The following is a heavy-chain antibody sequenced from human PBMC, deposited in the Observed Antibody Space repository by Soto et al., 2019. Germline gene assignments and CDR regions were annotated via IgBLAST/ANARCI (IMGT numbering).Heavy chain of an antibody. V-gene: IGHV4-31*03. CDR3: ARDTPLWFGELSP. CDR2: IYYNGST. D-gene: IGHD3-10*01. J-gene: IGHJ5*02. CDR1: GGSIRSPNYY. Sequence: QVQLQESGPGLVKPSQTLSLTCTVIGGSIRSPNYYWSWIRQHPGKGLEWIGNIYYNGSTNYTPSLKSRAVISLDPAKNQFSLKLNSVTAAETAVYYCARDTPLWFGELSPWGQGTLVTVSS.